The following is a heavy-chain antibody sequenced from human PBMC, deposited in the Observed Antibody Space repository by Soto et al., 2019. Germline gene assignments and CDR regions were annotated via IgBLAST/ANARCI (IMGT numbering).Heavy chain of an antibody. V-gene: IGHV3-21*01. CDR2: ISSSSSYI. CDR3: ARDRIAGWFDP. J-gene: IGHJ5*02. Sequence: GGSLRLSCAASGFTFSSYSMNWVRQAPGKGLEWVSSISSSSSYIYYADSVKGRFTISRDNAKNSLYLQMNSLRAEDTAVYYCARDRIAGWFDPWGQGTLITVSS. CDR1: GFTFSSYS. D-gene: IGHD6-13*01.